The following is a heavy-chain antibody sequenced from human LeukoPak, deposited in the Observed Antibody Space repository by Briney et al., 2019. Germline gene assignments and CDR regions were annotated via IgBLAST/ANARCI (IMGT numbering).Heavy chain of an antibody. J-gene: IGHJ4*02. CDR2: ISGDGTRT. D-gene: IGHD5-24*01. V-gene: IGHV3-23*01. Sequence: GGSLRLSCAASGFSFSSYAMTWARQAPVKGLEWVSAISGDGTRTYYADSVKGRFTISRDNSKNTLYLQMNSLRAEDTAVYYCARDVQFAYWGQGTLVTVSS. CDR3: ARDVQFAY. CDR1: GFSFSSYA.